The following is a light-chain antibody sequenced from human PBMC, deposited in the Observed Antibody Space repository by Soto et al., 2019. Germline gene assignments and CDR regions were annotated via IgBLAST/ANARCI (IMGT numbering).Light chain of an antibody. CDR3: QSYDSDNRGV. CDR2: EDN. Sequence: QAVSESPGKTVTISCTGSSGSVTSNYVQWYQQRPGSAPTTVIFEDNRRPSGVPERFSGSVDSSSNSASLTISGLRPEDEADYYCQSYDSDNRGVFGGGTKLTVL. CDR1: SGSVTSNY. V-gene: IGLV6-57*02. J-gene: IGLJ3*02.